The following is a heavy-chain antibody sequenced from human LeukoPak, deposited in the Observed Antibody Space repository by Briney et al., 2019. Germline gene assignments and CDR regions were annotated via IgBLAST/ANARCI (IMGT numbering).Heavy chain of an antibody. CDR2: INHSGST. J-gene: IGHJ6*03. CDR1: GGSFSGYY. Sequence: LETLSLTCAVYGGSFSGYYWSWIRQPPGKGLEWIGEINHSGSTHYNPSLKSRVTISVDTSKNQFSLKLTSVTAAGTAVYYCARLEVLLYYYYYIDVWDRGTTVTVSS. CDR3: ARLEVLLYYYYYIDV. D-gene: IGHD3-10*01. V-gene: IGHV4-34*01.